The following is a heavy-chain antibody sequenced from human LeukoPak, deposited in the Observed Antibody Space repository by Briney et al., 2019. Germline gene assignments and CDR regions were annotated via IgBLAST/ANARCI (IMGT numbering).Heavy chain of an antibody. J-gene: IGHJ6*02. V-gene: IGHV1-3*01. Sequence: ASVKVSCKASGYTFTSYAMHWVRQAPGQRLEWMGRINAGNGNTKYSQKFQGRVTITRDTSASTAYMELSSLRSEDTAVYYCARDKVFWSGYFGNDYYYYGMDVWGQGTTVTVSS. CDR2: INAGNGNT. CDR3: ARDKVFWSGYFGNDYYYYGMDV. CDR1: GYTFTSYA. D-gene: IGHD3-3*01.